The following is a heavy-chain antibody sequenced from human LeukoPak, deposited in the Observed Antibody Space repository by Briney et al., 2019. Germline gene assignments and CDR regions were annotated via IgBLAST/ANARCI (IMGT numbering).Heavy chain of an antibody. V-gene: IGHV3-7*03. CDR1: GFTFSSYW. Sequence: GGSLRLSCAASGFTFSSYWMSWVRQAPGKGLEWVANIKQDGSEKYYVDSVKGRFTISRDNAKNSLYLQMNSLRAEDTAVYYCAREGPGIAAAAPRYWGQGTLVTVSS. D-gene: IGHD6-13*01. CDR3: AREGPGIAAAAPRY. CDR2: IKQDGSEK. J-gene: IGHJ4*02.